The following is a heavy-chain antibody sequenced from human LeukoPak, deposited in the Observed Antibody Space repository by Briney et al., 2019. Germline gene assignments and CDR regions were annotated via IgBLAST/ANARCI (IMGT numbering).Heavy chain of an antibody. J-gene: IGHJ4*02. CDR1: GGTFSSYA. Sequence: ASVKVSCKASGGTFSSYAISWVRQAPGQGLEWMGGIIPIFGTANYAQKFQGRVTITADGSTSTAYMELSSLRSEDTAVYYCARAAEPYCSGGSCFFTEDCWGQGTLVTVSS. V-gene: IGHV1-69*13. CDR2: IIPIFGTA. D-gene: IGHD2-15*01. CDR3: ARAAEPYCSGGSCFFTEDC.